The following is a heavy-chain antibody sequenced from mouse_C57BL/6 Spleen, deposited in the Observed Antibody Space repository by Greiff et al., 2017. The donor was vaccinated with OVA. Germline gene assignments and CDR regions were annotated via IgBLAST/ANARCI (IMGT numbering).Heavy chain of an antibody. CDR2: IDPANGNT. D-gene: IGHD1-1*01. V-gene: IGHV14-3*01. J-gene: IGHJ4*01. CDR3: AFITTVVAHYYAMDY. CDR1: GFNFKNSY. Sequence: VQLQQPVAELVRPGASVKLSCTASGFNFKNSYMHWVKQRPEQGLEWIGRIDPANGNTKYAPKFQGKATITADTSSNTAYMQLSSLTSEDTAIYYCAFITTVVAHYYAMDYWGQGTTVTVSS.